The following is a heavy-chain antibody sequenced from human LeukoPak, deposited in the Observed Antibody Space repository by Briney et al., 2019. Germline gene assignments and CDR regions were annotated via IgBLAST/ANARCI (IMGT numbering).Heavy chain of an antibody. J-gene: IGHJ4*02. V-gene: IGHV3-53*01. D-gene: IGHD4-17*01. Sequence: AGGSLRLSCAAPGFTVDSNNLNRVRQAPGKGLEWVSVIYSGGSTYYADSVKGRFTISRDNSKNTLYLEMNSLRVEDTAVYFCARGGGYYGVDYWGQGTLVTVSS. CDR3: ARGGGYYGVDY. CDR1: GFTVDSNN. CDR2: IYSGGST.